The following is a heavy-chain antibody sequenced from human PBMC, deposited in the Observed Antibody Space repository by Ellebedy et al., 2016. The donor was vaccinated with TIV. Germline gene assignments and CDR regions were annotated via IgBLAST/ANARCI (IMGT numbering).Heavy chain of an antibody. V-gene: IGHV3-11*01. J-gene: IGHJ4*02. Sequence: GESLKISCAASGFSFSDYYMNWVRPVPGKRLEWISYFSGRGGIISYADSVKGRFTISRDNAQDTLFLHMSSLRAEDSAVYYCARGTYYFDSWGQGTLVTVSS. CDR1: GFSFSDYY. CDR2: FSGRGGII. D-gene: IGHD1-14*01. CDR3: ARGTYYFDS.